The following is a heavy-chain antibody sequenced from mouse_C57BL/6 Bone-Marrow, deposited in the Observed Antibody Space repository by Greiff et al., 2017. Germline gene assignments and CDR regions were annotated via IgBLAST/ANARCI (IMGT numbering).Heavy chain of an antibody. D-gene: IGHD2-4*01. V-gene: IGHV5-16*01. Sequence: EVKVVESEGGLVQPGSSMKLSCTASGFTFSDYYMAWVRQVPEKGLEWVANINYDGSSTYYLDSLKSRFIISRDNAKNILYLQMSSLKSEDTATYYCARVRLRGWYFDVWGTGTTVTVSS. CDR3: ARVRLRGWYFDV. CDR2: INYDGSST. CDR1: GFTFSDYY. J-gene: IGHJ1*03.